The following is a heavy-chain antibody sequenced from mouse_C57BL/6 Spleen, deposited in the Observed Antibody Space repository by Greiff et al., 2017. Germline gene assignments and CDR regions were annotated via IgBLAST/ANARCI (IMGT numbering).Heavy chain of an antibody. V-gene: IGHV1-78*01. Sequence: VKLMEPDAELVIPGASVKISCKASGYTFTDHTIHWMKQRPEQGLEWIGYIYPSDGSTKYNQKFKGKATLTADKSSSTAYMQLSSLTSEDSAVYYCTRVDNYGHYFDYWGQGTTLTVSS. CDR2: IYPSDGST. CDR3: TRVDNYGHYFDY. D-gene: IGHD1-1*01. J-gene: IGHJ2*01. CDR1: GYTFTDHT.